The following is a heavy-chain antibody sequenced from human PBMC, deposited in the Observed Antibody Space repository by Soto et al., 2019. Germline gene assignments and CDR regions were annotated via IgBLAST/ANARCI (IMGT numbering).Heavy chain of an antibody. J-gene: IGHJ3*02. CDR1: GGSISSYY. CDR3: ARYNWGAMGAFDI. CDR2: IYYSGST. Sequence: KPSETLSLTCTVSGGSISSYYWSWIRQPPGKGLEWIGYIYYSGSTNYNPSLKSRVTISVDTSKNQFSLKLSSVTAADTAVYYCARYNWGAMGAFDIWGQGTMVTVSS. D-gene: IGHD1-1*01. V-gene: IGHV4-59*01.